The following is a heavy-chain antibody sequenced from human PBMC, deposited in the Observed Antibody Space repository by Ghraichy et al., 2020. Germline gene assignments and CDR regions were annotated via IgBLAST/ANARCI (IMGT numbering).Heavy chain of an antibody. D-gene: IGHD6-19*01. CDR3: ARDEAVAGTPYYYGMDV. CDR1: GFTFSSYW. Sequence: GSLRLSCAASGFTFSSYWMSWVRQAPGKGLEWVANIKQDGSEKYYVDSVKGRFTISRDNAKNSLYLQMNSLRAEDTAVYYCARDEAVAGTPYYYGMDVWGQGTTVTVSS. CDR2: IKQDGSEK. V-gene: IGHV3-7*01. J-gene: IGHJ6*02.